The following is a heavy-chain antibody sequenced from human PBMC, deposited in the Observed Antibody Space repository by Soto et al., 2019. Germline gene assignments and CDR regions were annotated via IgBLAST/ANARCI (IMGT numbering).Heavy chain of an antibody. CDR1: GFPFSSYS. CDR2: ISYDGSNK. D-gene: IGHD6-6*01. V-gene: IGHV3-30-3*01. CDR3: ARDRGLSIAARRHYYYYGMDV. Sequence: PGGSLRLSGAASGFPFSSYSIHWVRQAPCKGLEWVAVISYDGSNKYYADSVKGRFTISRDNSKNTLYLQMNSLRAEDTALYYFARDRGLSIAARRHYYYYGMDVWGQGTTVTFSS. J-gene: IGHJ6*02.